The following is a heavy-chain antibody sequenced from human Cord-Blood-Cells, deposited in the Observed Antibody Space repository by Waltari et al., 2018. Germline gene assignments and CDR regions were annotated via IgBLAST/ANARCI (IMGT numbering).Heavy chain of an antibody. CDR1: GFTVSGHS. Sequence: VQLVESGGGLIQPGGSLRLSCAASGFTVSGHSLRWVRQAPGKGLEWVSVIYSGGSTYYADSVKGRFTISRDNSKNTLYLQMNSLRAEDTAVYYCATNMGAVAGTFDYWGQGTLVTVSS. CDR2: IYSGGST. J-gene: IGHJ4*02. D-gene: IGHD6-19*01. CDR3: ATNMGAVAGTFDY. V-gene: IGHV3-53*01.